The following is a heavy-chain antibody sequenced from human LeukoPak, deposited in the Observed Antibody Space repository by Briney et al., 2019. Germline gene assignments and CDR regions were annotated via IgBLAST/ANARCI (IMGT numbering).Heavy chain of an antibody. CDR2: IYYSGST. CDR3: AREAGSGSYYIGY. V-gene: IGHV4-59*12. CDR1: GGSISSYY. Sequence: PSETLSLTCTVSGGSISSYYWSWIGQPPGKGLEWIGYIYYSGSTNYNPSLKSRVTISVDTSKNQFSLRLTSVTAADTAVYYCAREAGSGSYYIGYWGQGTLVTVSS. D-gene: IGHD3-10*01. J-gene: IGHJ4*02.